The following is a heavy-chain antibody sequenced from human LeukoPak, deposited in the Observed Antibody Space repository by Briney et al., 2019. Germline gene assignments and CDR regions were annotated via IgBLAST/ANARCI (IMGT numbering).Heavy chain of an antibody. CDR2: INGSAST. CDR1: GGSFSGYY. CDR3: ARHRGGAMPRVDY. V-gene: IGHV4-34*01. J-gene: IGHJ4*02. Sequence: SETLSLTCAVYGGSFSGYYWSWIRQPPGKGLEWIGEINGSASTNYNPSLKGRVTISVDTSKNQFSLKLSSVNAADTAVYYCARHRGGAMPRVDYWGQGTLVTVSS. D-gene: IGHD3-16*01.